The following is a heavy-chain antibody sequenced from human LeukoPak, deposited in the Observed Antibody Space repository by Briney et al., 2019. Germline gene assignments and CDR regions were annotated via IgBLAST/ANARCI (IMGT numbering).Heavy chain of an antibody. CDR1: XXPFGSFW. D-gene: IGHD3-16*01. CDR3: ARLLNSASSCYDY. J-gene: IGHJ4*02. Sequence: RXSCXASXXPFGSFWMRWVRQAPGKGLEWGANITPDGNGKYYVDSVKGRFTISRDTAENSVYLQMSSLRADDTAVYYCARLLNSASSCYDYWGQGTLVTVSS. V-gene: IGHV3-7*01. CDR2: ITPDGNGK.